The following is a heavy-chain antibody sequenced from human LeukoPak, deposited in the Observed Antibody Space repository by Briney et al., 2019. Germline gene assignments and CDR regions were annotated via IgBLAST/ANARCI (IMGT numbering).Heavy chain of an antibody. Sequence: ASVKVSCKASGYTFTGYYMHWVRQAPGQGLEWMGRINPNSGGTNYAQKFQGRVTMTRDTSISTAYMELSRLRSDDTAVYYCARDVVGSSWYGYWGQGTLVTVSS. J-gene: IGHJ4*02. CDR3: ARDVVGSSWYGY. V-gene: IGHV1-2*06. CDR2: INPNSGGT. CDR1: GYTFTGYY. D-gene: IGHD6-13*01.